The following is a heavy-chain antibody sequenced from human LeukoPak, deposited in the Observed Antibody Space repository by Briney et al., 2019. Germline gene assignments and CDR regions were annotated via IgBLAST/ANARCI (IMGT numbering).Heavy chain of an antibody. Sequence: GRSLRLSCAASGFAFNTYAMHWVRQAPGQGLEWVAFIWHDGSHKFYSNSVRGQFTISRDNSKNTVSLQMNNLRPEDTAVYYCARETFGSGSYPDFWGQGTLVTVSS. CDR3: ARETFGSGSYPDF. D-gene: IGHD3-10*01. CDR1: GFAFNTYA. V-gene: IGHV3-33*01. CDR2: IWHDGSHK. J-gene: IGHJ4*02.